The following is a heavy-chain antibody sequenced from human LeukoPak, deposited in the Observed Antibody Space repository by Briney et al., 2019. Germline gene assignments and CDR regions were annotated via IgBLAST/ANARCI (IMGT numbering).Heavy chain of an antibody. CDR1: GFNFRYYW. Sequence: GGSLRLSCAASGFNFRYYWMSWVRQAPGKGLEWVANIKQDGSEKYYVDSVKGRFTISRDNAKNSLYLQMTSLRVEDTAVYYCAREVPTAILDYWGQGTLVTVSS. CDR2: IKQDGSEK. D-gene: IGHD2-2*02. CDR3: AREVPTAILDY. J-gene: IGHJ4*02. V-gene: IGHV3-7*01.